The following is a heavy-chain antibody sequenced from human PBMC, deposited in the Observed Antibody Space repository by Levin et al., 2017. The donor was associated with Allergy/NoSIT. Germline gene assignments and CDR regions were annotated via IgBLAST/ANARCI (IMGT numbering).Heavy chain of an antibody. Sequence: GGSLRLSCAGSGFTFSSYSMNWVRQAPGKGLEWVAYISRGSSTIYYADSVKGRFTISRDDAKNSLYLQMNSLRGEDTAVYYCSRVLILAGQVAWASDYWGRGTLVTVSS. CDR2: ISRGSSTI. J-gene: IGHJ4*02. D-gene: IGHD3-9*01. CDR3: SRVLILAGQVAWASDY. V-gene: IGHV3-48*01. CDR1: GFTFSSYS.